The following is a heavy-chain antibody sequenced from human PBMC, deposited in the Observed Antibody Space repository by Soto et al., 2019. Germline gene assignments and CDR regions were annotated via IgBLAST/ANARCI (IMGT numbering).Heavy chain of an antibody. D-gene: IGHD6-13*01. Sequence: PSETLSLTCTVSGGSISSSSYYWGWIRQPPGKGLEWIGSIYYSGSTYYNPSLKSRVTISVDTSKNQFSLKLSSVTAADTAVYYCARQPDMWILIAAAGTGAFDIRGQGTMVTVSS. CDR1: GGSISSSSYY. V-gene: IGHV4-39*01. CDR3: ARQPDMWILIAAAGTGAFDI. J-gene: IGHJ3*02. CDR2: IYYSGST.